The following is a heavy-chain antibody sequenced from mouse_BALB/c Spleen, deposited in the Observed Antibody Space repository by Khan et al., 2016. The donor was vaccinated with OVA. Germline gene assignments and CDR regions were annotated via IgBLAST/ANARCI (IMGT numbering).Heavy chain of an antibody. Sequence: EVKLLESGPGLVKPSQSLSLTCTVTGYSITSGYGWNWIRQFPGNKLEWMGSISYSGSTNYNPSLKSRISITRDTSKNQFFLQLNSVTTEDTATYYCARTARIKYWGQGTTLTVSS. D-gene: IGHD1-2*01. CDR2: ISYSGST. CDR1: GYSITSGYG. V-gene: IGHV3-2*02. J-gene: IGHJ2*01. CDR3: ARTARIKY.